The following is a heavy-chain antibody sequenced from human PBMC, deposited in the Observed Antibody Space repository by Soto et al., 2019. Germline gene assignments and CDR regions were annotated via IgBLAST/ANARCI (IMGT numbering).Heavy chain of an antibody. Sequence: SETLSLTCTVSGGSISSGDYYWSWIRQPPGKGLEWIGYIYYSGSTYYNPSLKSRVTISVDTSKNQFSLKLSSVTAADTAVYYCARVDISLSRYFDYWGQGTLVTVSS. CDR3: ARVDISLSRYFDY. V-gene: IGHV4-30-4*01. CDR1: GGSISSGDYY. D-gene: IGHD2-15*01. CDR2: IYYSGST. J-gene: IGHJ4*02.